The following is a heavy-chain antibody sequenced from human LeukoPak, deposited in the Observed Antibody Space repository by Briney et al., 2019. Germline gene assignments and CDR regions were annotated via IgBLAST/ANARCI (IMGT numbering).Heavy chain of an antibody. CDR1: GYSFTSYW. D-gene: IGHD6-19*01. CDR3: ARYGYSSGWYFDY. CDR2: IYPGDSDT. V-gene: IGHV5-51*01. J-gene: IGHJ4*02. Sequence: GESLKISCKGSGYSFTSYWIGWVRQMPRTGLVWMGIIYPGDSDTRYSPSFQGQVTISADKSISTAYLQWSSLKASVTAMYYCARYGYSSGWYFDYWGQGTLVTVSS.